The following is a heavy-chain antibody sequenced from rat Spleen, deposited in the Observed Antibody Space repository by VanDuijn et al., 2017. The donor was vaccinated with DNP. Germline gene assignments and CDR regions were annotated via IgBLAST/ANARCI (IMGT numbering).Heavy chain of an antibody. CDR1: GFSLSIFH. Sequence: QVQLRESGPGLVQPSQTLSLTCTASGFSLSIFHVHWVRQPPGKGLEWVGAIWSGGSTDYNSTLKSRLSISRDTSKSQVFLKMISLQTEDTATYFCIRDYYTSSFAFWGQGTLVTVSS. CDR3: IRDYYTSSFAF. D-gene: IGHD1-2*01. CDR2: IWSGGST. J-gene: IGHJ3*01. V-gene: IGHV2-15*01.